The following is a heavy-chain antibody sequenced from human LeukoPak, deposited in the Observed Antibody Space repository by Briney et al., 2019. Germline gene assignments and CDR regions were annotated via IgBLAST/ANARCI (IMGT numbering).Heavy chain of an antibody. CDR2: ISGSGATT. J-gene: IGHJ6*02. V-gene: IGHV3-23*01. D-gene: IGHD3-16*01. CDR3: VRAPYDSGSRTYGMDV. CDR1: GFTFTSYG. Sequence: GGSLRLSCAASGFTFTSYGMSWVRQAPGKGLEWVSFISGSGATTYHADSVKGRFTVSRDNSKNTLFLQMNSLRAEDTAVYQCVRAPYDSGSRTYGMDVWGQGTTVTVSS.